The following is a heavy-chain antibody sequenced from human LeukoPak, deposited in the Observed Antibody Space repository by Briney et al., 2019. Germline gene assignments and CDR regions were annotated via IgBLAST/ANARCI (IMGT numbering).Heavy chain of an antibody. V-gene: IGHV3-21*01. CDR1: GFAFSTDS. D-gene: IGHD6-25*01. J-gene: IGHJ4*02. CDR3: ARVSSNPYSRRYYLLDY. Sequence: GGSLRLSCAASGFAFSTDSMNWVRQAPGTGLGGGSSISSTGSSIYYADSLKSRFTISRDNAKNSLHLQMNSLRAEDTAMYYCARVSSNPYSRRYYLLDYWGQGTLVTVSS. CDR2: ISSTGSSI.